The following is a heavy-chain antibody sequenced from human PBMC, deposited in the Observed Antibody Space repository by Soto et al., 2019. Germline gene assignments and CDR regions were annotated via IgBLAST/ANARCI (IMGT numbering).Heavy chain of an antibody. J-gene: IGHJ4*02. CDR3: AKAYFVWSSEQPYYFDY. CDR1: GFTFSNYA. V-gene: IGHV3-23*01. D-gene: IGHD3-16*01. CDR2: IRGSGGRS. Sequence: VQLLDSGGGLVQPGGSLRLSCAASGFTFSNYAMTWVRQGPGKGLEWVSGIRGSGGRSYYADSVKGRFTISRDNSQSTLYLQMNSLRDEDTAVYYCAKAYFVWSSEQPYYFDYWGQGTLVTVSS.